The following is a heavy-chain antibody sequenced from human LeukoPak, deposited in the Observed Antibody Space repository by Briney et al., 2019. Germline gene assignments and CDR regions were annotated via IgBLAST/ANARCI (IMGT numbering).Heavy chain of an antibody. Sequence: ASVKVSCKASGYTFTSYAMNWVRQAPGQGLEWMGWINTNTGNPTYAQGFTGRFVFSLDTSVSTAYLQISSLKAEDTAVYYCAREIGRYSYGPRPPVDYWGQGTLVTVSS. D-gene: IGHD5-18*01. CDR2: INTNTGNP. CDR1: GYTFTSYA. J-gene: IGHJ4*02. CDR3: AREIGRYSYGPRPPVDY. V-gene: IGHV7-4-1*02.